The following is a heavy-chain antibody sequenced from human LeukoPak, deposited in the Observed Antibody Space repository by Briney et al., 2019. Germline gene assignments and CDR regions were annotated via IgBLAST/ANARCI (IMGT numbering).Heavy chain of an antibody. CDR1: GYTFTSYY. J-gene: IGHJ4*02. V-gene: IGHV1-46*01. CDR2: INPSGGST. D-gene: IGHD5-18*01. Sequence: ASVKVSCKASGYTFTSYYMHWVRQAPGQGLEWMGIINPSGGSTSYAQKFQGRVTMTRDTSTSTVYMELSSLRSEDTAVYYCARLGGYSYGFHPRRLDYWGQGTLVTVSS. CDR3: ARLGGYSYGFHPRRLDY.